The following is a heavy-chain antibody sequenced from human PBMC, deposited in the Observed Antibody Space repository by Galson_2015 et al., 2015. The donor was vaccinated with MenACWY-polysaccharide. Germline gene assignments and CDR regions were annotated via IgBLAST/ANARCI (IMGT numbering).Heavy chain of an antibody. CDR2: INPNSGGT. CDR1: GYTFTSYG. J-gene: IGHJ5*02. D-gene: IGHD3-9*01. V-gene: IGHV1-2*02. Sequence: SVKVSCKASGYTFTSYGISRVRQAPGQGLEWMGWINPNSGGTNYAQKFQGRVTMTRDTSISTAYMELSRLRSDDTAVYYCAGLVKAYYDILTGYFDSNWFDPWGQGTLVTVSS. CDR3: AGLVKAYYDILTGYFDSNWFDP.